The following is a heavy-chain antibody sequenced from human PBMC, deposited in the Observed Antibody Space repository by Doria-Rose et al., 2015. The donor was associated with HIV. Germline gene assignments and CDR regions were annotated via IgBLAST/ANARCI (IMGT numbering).Heavy chain of an antibody. D-gene: IGHD6-13*01. V-gene: IGHV2-26*01. CDR2: IFSDDER. CDR3: ARIKSSRWYHKYYFDF. Sequence: ESGPVLVKPTETLTLTCTVSGVSLSSPGMGVSWIRQPPGKALEWLANIFSDDERSYKTSLKSRLTISSGTSKSQMVLTMTDMDPVDTATYYCARIKSSRWYHKYYFDFWGQGTLVIVSA. J-gene: IGHJ4*02. CDR1: GVSLSSPGMG.